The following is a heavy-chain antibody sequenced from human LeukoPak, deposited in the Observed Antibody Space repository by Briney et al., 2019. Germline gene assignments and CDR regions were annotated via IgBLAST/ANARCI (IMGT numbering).Heavy chain of an antibody. V-gene: IGHV3-30*18. CDR1: GFTFSSYG. D-gene: IGHD2-15*01. CDR3: AKDLEDGNWFDP. CDR2: ISYDGSNK. J-gene: IGHJ5*02. Sequence: PGGFLRLSCAASGFTFSSYGMHWVRQAPGKGLEWVAVISYDGSNKYYADSVKGRFTISRDNSKNTLYLQMNSLRAEDTAVYYCAKDLEDGNWFDPWGQGTLVTVSS.